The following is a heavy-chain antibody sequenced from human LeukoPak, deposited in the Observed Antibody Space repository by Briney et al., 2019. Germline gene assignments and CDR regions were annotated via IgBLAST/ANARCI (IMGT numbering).Heavy chain of an antibody. CDR3: ARGPPPYCSSTSCYDYFDY. V-gene: IGHV1-18*01. J-gene: IGHJ4*02. CDR2: ISAYNGNT. CDR1: GYTFTIYG. Sequence: ASVTVSCMASGYTFTIYGISWVRQAPGQGLEWMGWISAYNGNTNYAQKLQGRVTMTTDTSTSTAYMELRSLRSDDTAVYYCARGPPPYCSSTSCYDYFDYWGQGTLVTVSS. D-gene: IGHD2-2*01.